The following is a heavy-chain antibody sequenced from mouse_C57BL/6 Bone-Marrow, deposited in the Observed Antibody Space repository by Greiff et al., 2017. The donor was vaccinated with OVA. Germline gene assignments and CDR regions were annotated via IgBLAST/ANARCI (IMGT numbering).Heavy chain of an antibody. CDR1: GYTFTSYW. D-gene: IGHD1-1*01. CDR2: IDPSDSYT. Sequence: QVQLQQPGAELVMPGASVKLSCKASGYTFTSYWMHWVTQRPGQGLELIGEIDPSDSYTNYNHTFKGKFTLTVDKSSSTAYMQLSSLTSEDSAVYYCARTKLLPWYFDVWGTGTTVTVSS. V-gene: IGHV1-69*01. J-gene: IGHJ1*03. CDR3: ARTKLLPWYFDV.